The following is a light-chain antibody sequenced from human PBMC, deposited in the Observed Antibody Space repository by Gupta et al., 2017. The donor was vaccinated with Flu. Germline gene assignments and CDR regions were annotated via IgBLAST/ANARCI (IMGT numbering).Light chain of an antibody. CDR2: EDS. J-gene: IGLJ2*01. Sequence: YVLTQPPSVSVAPGRTARIACEGNYIGGKNVHWYQQMPGQAPVVVGYEDSDRPSGIPERFAGSNAGKTAKLTIIRVEAGDEADYYGQVCVTGRDHWVFGGGTKLTVL. CDR1: YIGGKN. CDR3: QVCVTGRDHWV. V-gene: IGLV3-21*03.